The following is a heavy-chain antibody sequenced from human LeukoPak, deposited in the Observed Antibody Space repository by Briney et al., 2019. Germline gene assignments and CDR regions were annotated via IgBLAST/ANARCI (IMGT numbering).Heavy chain of an antibody. Sequence: GASLRLSCAGSGFSFSRYWMNWVRQAPGKGLEWVANIKGDGHEKNYVDSVKGRFSISRDNARNSLYLQMDSLRAEDTAVYYCAKEGAYPIITYDSWGQGALVTVSS. CDR2: IKGDGHEK. D-gene: IGHD3-10*01. V-gene: IGHV3-7*01. CDR1: GFSFSRYW. CDR3: AKEGAYPIITYDS. J-gene: IGHJ5*01.